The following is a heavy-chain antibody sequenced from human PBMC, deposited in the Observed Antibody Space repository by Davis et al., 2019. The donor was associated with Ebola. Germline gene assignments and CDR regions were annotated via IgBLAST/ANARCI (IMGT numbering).Heavy chain of an antibody. CDR3: AKDEVAVLAGYFQH. CDR2: IWYDGSNK. J-gene: IGHJ1*01. CDR1: GFTFSSYA. D-gene: IGHD6-19*01. Sequence: GGSLRLSCAASGFTFSSYAMSWVRQAPGKGLEWVAVIWYDGSNKYYADSVKGRFTISRDNSKNTLYLQMNSLRAEDTALYYCAKDEVAVLAGYFQHWGQGTLVTVSS. V-gene: IGHV3-30*02.